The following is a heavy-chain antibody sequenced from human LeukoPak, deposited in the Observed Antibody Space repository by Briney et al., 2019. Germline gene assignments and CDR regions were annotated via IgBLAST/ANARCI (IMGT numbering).Heavy chain of an antibody. Sequence: PGGSLRFSCAASGFTFSSYAMSWVRQAPGKGLEWVSAISGSGGSTYYADSVKGRFTISRDNSKNTLYLQMNSLRAEDTAVYYCAKDPYDFWSGYYPYFDYWGQGTLVTVSS. CDR2: ISGSGGST. D-gene: IGHD3-3*01. CDR1: GFTFSSYA. V-gene: IGHV3-23*01. J-gene: IGHJ4*02. CDR3: AKDPYDFWSGYYPYFDY.